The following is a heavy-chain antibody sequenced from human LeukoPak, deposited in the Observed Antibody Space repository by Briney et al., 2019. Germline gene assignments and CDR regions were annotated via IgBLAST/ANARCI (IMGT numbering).Heavy chain of an antibody. CDR3: ARVTTVTLFDY. CDR2: IYTSGST. CDR1: GGSISSGSYY. D-gene: IGHD4-17*01. J-gene: IGHJ4*02. Sequence: SQTLSLTCTVSGGSISSGSYYWSWIRQPAGKGLEWIGRIYTSGSTNYNPSLKSRVTISVDTSKNQFSLKLSSVTAADTAVYYCARVTTVTLFDYWGQGTLVTVSS. V-gene: IGHV4-61*02.